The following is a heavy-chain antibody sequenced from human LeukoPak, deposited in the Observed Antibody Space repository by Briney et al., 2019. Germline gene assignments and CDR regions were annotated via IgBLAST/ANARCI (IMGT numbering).Heavy chain of an antibody. CDR3: ARDSIYGDYDTRFDY. CDR1: GFTFSSYS. J-gene: IGHJ4*02. V-gene: IGHV3-21*01. D-gene: IGHD4-17*01. Sequence: PGGSLRLSCAASGFTFSSYSMNWVRQAPGKGLEWVSSISSSSSYIYYADSVKGRFTISRDHAKNSLYLQMNSLRAEDTAVYYCARDSIYGDYDTRFDYWGQGTLVTVSS. CDR2: ISSSSSYI.